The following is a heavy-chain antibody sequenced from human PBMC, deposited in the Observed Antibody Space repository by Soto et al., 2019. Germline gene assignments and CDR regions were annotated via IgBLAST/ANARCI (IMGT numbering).Heavy chain of an antibody. J-gene: IGHJ1*01. CDR1: GFTVSGSY. CDR2: VYSDDST. D-gene: IGHD3-3*01. Sequence: EVQLVESGGGLVQPGGSLRLSCAASGFTVSGSYMSWVRQAPGKGLDWVSTVYSDDSTYYADSVQGRFSISRDISRTTLYLQINSLGAEGKAVYYCGINRGRDGAECFHHWGQGTLGTVSS. CDR3: GINRGRDGAECFHH. V-gene: IGHV3-66*01.